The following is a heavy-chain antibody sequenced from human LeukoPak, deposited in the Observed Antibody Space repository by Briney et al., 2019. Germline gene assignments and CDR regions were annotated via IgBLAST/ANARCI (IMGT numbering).Heavy chain of an antibody. CDR2: IYYSGST. CDR1: GGSISSYY. CDR3: ARDRGGSKALGWFDP. D-gene: IGHD3-10*01. V-gene: IGHV4-59*01. J-gene: IGHJ5*02. Sequence: SETLSLTCTVSGGSISSYYWSWIRQPPGKGLEWIGYIYYSGSTNYNPSLKSRVTISVDTSKNQFSLKLSSVTAADTAVYYCARDRGGSKALGWFDPWGQGTLVTVSS.